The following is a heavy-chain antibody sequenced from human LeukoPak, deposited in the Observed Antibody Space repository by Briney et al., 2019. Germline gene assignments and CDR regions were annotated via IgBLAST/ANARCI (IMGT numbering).Heavy chain of an antibody. CDR3: ASHAGTGTTDYFDY. D-gene: IGHD1-1*01. Sequence: ASVKVSCKASGYTFTSYGISWVRQAPGQGLEWMGWISAYNGNTNYAQKLQGRVTMTTDTSTSTAYMELRSLRSDDTAVYYCASHAGTGTTDYFDYWGQGTLVTVSP. V-gene: IGHV1-18*01. J-gene: IGHJ4*02. CDR2: ISAYNGNT. CDR1: GYTFTSYG.